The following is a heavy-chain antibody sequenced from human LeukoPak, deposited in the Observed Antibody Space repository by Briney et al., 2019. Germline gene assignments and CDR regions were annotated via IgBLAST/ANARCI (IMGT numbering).Heavy chain of an antibody. CDR2: INPNSGGT. D-gene: IGHD6-13*01. V-gene: IGHV1-2*02. CDR1: GYTITGYY. CDR3: AREPGIAAAGTDY. Sequence: ASVKVSCKASGYTITGYYMHWVRQAPGQGLEWMGWINPNSGGTNYAQKFQGRVTMTRDTSISTAYMELSRLRSDDTAVYYCAREPGIAAAGTDYWGQGTLVTVSS. J-gene: IGHJ4*02.